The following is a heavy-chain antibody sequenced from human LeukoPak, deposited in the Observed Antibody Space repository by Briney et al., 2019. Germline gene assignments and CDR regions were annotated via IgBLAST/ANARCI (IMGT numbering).Heavy chain of an antibody. CDR1: GGSIRNYY. CDR3: ASRAVYDGSGRDC. D-gene: IGHD3-22*01. Sequence: SETLSLTCSVSGGSIRNYYWTWIRQPPGKGLEWIGYVSNSGNTNYNPSLKSRVTISIDTSKKHFSRNRTSVSAADTAVYYCASRAVYDGSGRDCWGRGMLVTVSA. CDR2: VSNSGNT. J-gene: IGHJ4*02. V-gene: IGHV4-59*08.